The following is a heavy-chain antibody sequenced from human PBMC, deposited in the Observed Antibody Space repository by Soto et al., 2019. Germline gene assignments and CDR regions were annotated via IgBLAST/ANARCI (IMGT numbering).Heavy chain of an antibody. CDR1: GFTFSSYG. V-gene: IGHV3-30*18. D-gene: IGHD2-2*01. Sequence: QVQLVESGGGVVQPGRSLRLSCAASGFTFSSYGMHWVRQAPGKGLEWVAVISYDGSNKYYADSVKGRFTISRDNSKNTLYLQMNSLRAEDTAVYYCAKVSVPAAIYYYGMDVWGQGTTVTVSS. CDR2: ISYDGSNK. J-gene: IGHJ6*02. CDR3: AKVSVPAAIYYYGMDV.